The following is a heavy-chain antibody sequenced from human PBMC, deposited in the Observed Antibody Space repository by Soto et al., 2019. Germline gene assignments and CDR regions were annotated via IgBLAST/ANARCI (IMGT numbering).Heavy chain of an antibody. CDR1: GFTFSSYG. J-gene: IGHJ6*02. CDR3: ARDKDIVVTQGYGMDV. Sequence: ESGGGVVQPGRSLRLSCAASGFTFSSYGMHWVRQAPGKGLEWVAVIWYDGSNKYYADSVKGRFTISRDNSKNTLYLQMNSLRAEDTAVYYCARDKDIVVTQGYGMDVWGQGTTVTVSS. D-gene: IGHD2-2*01. V-gene: IGHV3-33*01. CDR2: IWYDGSNK.